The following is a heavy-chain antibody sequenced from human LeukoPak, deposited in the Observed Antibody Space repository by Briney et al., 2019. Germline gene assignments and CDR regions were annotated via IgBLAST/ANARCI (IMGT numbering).Heavy chain of an antibody. CDR2: IYYSGST. V-gene: IGHV4-39*01. CDR3: ARRGYSYGQVLDY. J-gene: IGHJ4*02. D-gene: IGHD5-18*01. Sequence: SETLSLTCTVSGGSISSSSYYWGWIRQPPGKGLKWIGSIYYSGSTYYNPSLKSRVTISVDTSKNQFSLKLSSVTAADTAVYYCARRGYSYGQVLDYWGQGTLVTVSS. CDR1: GGSISSSSYY.